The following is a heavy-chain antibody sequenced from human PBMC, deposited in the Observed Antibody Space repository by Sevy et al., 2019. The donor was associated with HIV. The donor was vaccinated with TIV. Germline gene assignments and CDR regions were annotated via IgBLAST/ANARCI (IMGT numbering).Heavy chain of an antibody. D-gene: IGHD3-16*01. Sequence: GGSLRLSCTASGFTFSSYVMNWVRQAPGKGLEWVSTISSSGSSIYYADSVKGRFTMSRNNAKNSLNLQMNSLRAGDTAVYYCTRSWGGFDNGFAPWGQGTLVTVSS. CDR1: GFTFSSYV. CDR3: TRSWGGFDNGFAP. J-gene: IGHJ5*02. V-gene: IGHV3-48*03. CDR2: ISSSGSSI.